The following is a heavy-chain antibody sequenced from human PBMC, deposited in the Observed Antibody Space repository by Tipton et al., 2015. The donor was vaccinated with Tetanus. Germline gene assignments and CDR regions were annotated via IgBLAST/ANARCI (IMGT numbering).Heavy chain of an antibody. D-gene: IGHD7-27*01. CDR3: ARITGDRSFDL. CDR2: IDYFGTT. J-gene: IGHJ2*01. Sequence: TLSLTCTVSGGSIGTYHWNWIRQSPGEGLEWIGYIDYFGTTKYNPSLKSRVAISVDTSKNQFSLKLSSVTAADTAVYYCARITGDRSFDLWGRGTQVTVSS. V-gene: IGHV4-59*12. CDR1: GGSIGTYH.